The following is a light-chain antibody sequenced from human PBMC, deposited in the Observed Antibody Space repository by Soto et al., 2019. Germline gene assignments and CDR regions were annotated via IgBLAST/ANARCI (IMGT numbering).Light chain of an antibody. CDR2: GAS. V-gene: IGKV3-15*01. J-gene: IGKJ1*01. CDR3: QQYNNWPPP. CDR1: QGIKDY. Sequence: EIVMAQSPATLPVSPGERATLSCRASQGIKDYVAWFQQKPGQAPRILIYGASTRATAIPARFSGSGSGTEFTLTISSLQSEDFEVYYCQQYNNWPPPFGQGTKVDIK.